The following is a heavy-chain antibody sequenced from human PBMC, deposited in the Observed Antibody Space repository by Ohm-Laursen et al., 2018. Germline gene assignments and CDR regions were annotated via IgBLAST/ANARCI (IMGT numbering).Heavy chain of an antibody. J-gene: IGHJ6*02. Sequence: ATVKISCKASGYTFTSYYMHWVRQAPGQGLEWMGIINPSGGSTSYAQKFQGRVTMTRDTSTSTAYMELRSLTSDDTAVYFCARDSYYDFWSGYSTYYHGMDVWGQGTTVTVSS. V-gene: IGHV1-46*01. CDR1: GYTFTSYY. D-gene: IGHD3-3*01. CDR3: ARDSYYDFWSGYSTYYHGMDV. CDR2: INPSGGST.